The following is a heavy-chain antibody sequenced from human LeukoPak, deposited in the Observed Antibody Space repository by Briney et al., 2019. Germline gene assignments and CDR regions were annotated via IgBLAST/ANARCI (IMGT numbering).Heavy chain of an antibody. CDR3: ARGKFNVPGAFDI. Sequence: GGSLRLSCAVSGFIVSSNSMSWVRQAPGKGLEWVSVIYSGGSTYYADSVKGRFTISRDNSKSTVDLQMNSLRPDDTAVYYCARGKFNVPGAFDIWGQGTMVTVSS. CDR1: GFIVSSNS. V-gene: IGHV3-66*02. CDR2: IYSGGST. D-gene: IGHD6-6*01. J-gene: IGHJ3*02.